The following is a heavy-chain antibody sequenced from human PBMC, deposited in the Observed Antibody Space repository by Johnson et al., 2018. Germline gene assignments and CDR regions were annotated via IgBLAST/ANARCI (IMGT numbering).Heavy chain of an antibody. J-gene: IGHJ3*02. CDR3: AKVFPKYGLMVAATAFDI. CDR2: ISYDGRNK. CDR1: GFTFSSYG. D-gene: IGHD2-15*01. V-gene: IGHV3-30*18. Sequence: QVQLVQSGGGVVQPGRSLRLSCAASGFTFSSYGMHWVRQAPGKGLECVAVISYDGRNKYYADPVKGRFNIPRDNSKNTLYLQMNSLRAEETAVYYCAKVFPKYGLMVAATAFDIWGQGTMVTVSS.